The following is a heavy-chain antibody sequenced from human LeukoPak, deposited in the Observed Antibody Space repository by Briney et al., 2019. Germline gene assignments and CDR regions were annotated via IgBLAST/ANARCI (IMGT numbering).Heavy chain of an antibody. Sequence: GASVKVSCKASGYTFTSYGISWVRQAPGQGLEWMGWISAYNGNTNYAQKLQGGVTMTTDTSTSTAYMELRSLRSDGTAVYYCARDLAAAGSSYSSGWYLGYYFDYWGQGTLVTVSS. CDR1: GYTFTSYG. V-gene: IGHV1-18*01. CDR2: ISAYNGNT. J-gene: IGHJ4*02. D-gene: IGHD6-19*01. CDR3: ARDLAAAGSSYSSGWYLGYYFDY.